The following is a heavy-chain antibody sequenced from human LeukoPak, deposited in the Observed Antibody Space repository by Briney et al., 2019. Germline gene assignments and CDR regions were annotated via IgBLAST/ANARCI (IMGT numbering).Heavy chain of an antibody. CDR2: ISAYNGNT. CDR3: ARNLYDSSGYLDYYGMDV. Sequence: ASVKVSCKASGYTFTSYGISWLRQAPGQGLEWMGWISAYNGNTNYAQKLQGRVTMTTDTSTSTAYMELRSLRSDDTAVYYCARNLYDSSGYLDYYGMDVWGQGTTVTVSS. D-gene: IGHD3-22*01. CDR1: GYTFTSYG. J-gene: IGHJ6*02. V-gene: IGHV1-18*01.